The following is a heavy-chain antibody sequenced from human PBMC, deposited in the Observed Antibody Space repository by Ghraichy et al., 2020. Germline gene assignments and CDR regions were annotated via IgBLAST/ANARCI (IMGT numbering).Heavy chain of an antibody. Sequence: GGSLRLSCAASGFTFSDYYMSWIRQAPGKGLEWVSYISSSGSTIYYADSVKGRFTISRDNAKNSLYLQMNSLRAEDTAVYYCARERAAAGFSPIFQHWGQGTRVTVSS. J-gene: IGHJ1*01. CDR2: ISSSGSTI. V-gene: IGHV3-11*01. CDR3: ARERAAAGFSPIFQH. D-gene: IGHD6-13*01. CDR1: GFTFSDYY.